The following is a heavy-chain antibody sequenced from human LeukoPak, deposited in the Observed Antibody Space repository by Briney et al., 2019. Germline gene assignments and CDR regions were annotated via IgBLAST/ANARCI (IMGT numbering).Heavy chain of an antibody. J-gene: IGHJ3*02. V-gene: IGHV3-48*03. CDR3: ARKSIESTDAFDI. Sequence: GGSLRLSCAASGFTFSSYEMNWVRQAPGKGLEWVSYISSSGSTIYYADSVEGRFTISRDNAKNSLYLQMNSLRAEDTAVYYCARKSIESTDAFDIWGQGTMVTVSS. CDR1: GFTFSSYE. D-gene: IGHD3-16*02. CDR2: ISSSGSTI.